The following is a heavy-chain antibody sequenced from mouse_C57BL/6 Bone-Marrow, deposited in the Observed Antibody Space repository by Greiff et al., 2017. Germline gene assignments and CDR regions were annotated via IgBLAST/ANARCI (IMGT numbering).Heavy chain of an antibody. D-gene: IGHD1-1*01. J-gene: IGHJ1*03. CDR1: GYSITSGYY. Sequence: EVQLQESGPGLVKPSQSLSLTCSVTGYSITSGYYWNWIRQFPGNKLEWMGYISYDGSNNYNPSLKNRISITRDTSKNQFFLKLNSLTTEDTATYYCARGGYGSSLWYFDVWGTGTTVTVSS. V-gene: IGHV3-6*01. CDR2: ISYDGSN. CDR3: ARGGYGSSLWYFDV.